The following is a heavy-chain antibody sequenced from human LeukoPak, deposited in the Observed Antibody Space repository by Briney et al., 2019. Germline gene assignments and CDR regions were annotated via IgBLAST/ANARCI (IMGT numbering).Heavy chain of an antibody. CDR1: GASIRHYY. Sequence: SETQSLTCTVSGASIRHYYWSWIRQPAGKGLEWIGRIDPSGSTNYNPSLKSRVTMSIDASKNQFALKLNSVTAADTAVYYCAKEGAAPGPDFDYWGQGTLVTVSS. CDR2: IDPSGST. CDR3: AKEGAAPGPDFDY. V-gene: IGHV4-4*07. J-gene: IGHJ4*02. D-gene: IGHD6-13*01.